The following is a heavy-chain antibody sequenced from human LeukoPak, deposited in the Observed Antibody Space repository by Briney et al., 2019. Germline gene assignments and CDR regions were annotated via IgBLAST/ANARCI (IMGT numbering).Heavy chain of an antibody. CDR2: IYWDEDK. Sequence: ESGPTLVNPTQTLTLTCTFSGFSFSTSEVGVGWIRQPPGKALEWLAVIYWDEDKRYRPSLKSRLTITKDTSKNQVVLTMTNMDPVDTATYYCARSPYYDILTGSRGTFDYWGRGILVTVSS. CDR3: ARSPYYDILTGSRGTFDY. CDR1: GFSFSTSEVG. J-gene: IGHJ4*02. V-gene: IGHV2-5*02. D-gene: IGHD3-9*01.